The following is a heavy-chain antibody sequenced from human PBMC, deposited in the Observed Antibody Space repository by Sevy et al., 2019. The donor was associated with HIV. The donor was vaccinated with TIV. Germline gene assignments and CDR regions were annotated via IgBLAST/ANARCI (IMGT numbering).Heavy chain of an antibody. CDR1: GFTFDDYT. Sequence: GESLKISCAASGFTFDDYTMHWVRQAPGKGLEWVSLISWDGGSTYYADSVKGRFTISRDNSKNSLYLQMNSLRTEDTALYYCAKGAVEMATIGYFDYWGQGTLVTVSS. CDR3: AKGAVEMATIGYFDY. V-gene: IGHV3-43*01. J-gene: IGHJ4*02. D-gene: IGHD5-12*01. CDR2: ISWDGGST.